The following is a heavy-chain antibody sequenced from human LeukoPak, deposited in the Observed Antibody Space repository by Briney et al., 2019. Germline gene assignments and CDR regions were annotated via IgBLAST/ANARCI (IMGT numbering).Heavy chain of an antibody. D-gene: IGHD3-9*01. CDR2: ISSSSSAI. J-gene: IGHJ4*02. CDR3: AREGIRDSDY. Sequence: PGGSLRLSCAASGFTFSSYTMNWVRQAPGKGLEWVSSISSSSSAIYYAASVKGRFTISRDNAKNSLYQQMNSLRDEDTAVYYCAREGIRDSDYWGQGTLVTVSS. V-gene: IGHV3-48*02. CDR1: GFTFSSYT.